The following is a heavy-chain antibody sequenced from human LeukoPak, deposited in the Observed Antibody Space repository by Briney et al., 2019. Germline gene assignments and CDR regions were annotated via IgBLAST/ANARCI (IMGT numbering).Heavy chain of an antibody. V-gene: IGHV3-48*03. CDR3: ATVQVLRFLEWLSDFDY. CDR1: GFTFSSYE. J-gene: IGHJ4*02. D-gene: IGHD3-3*01. Sequence: GGSLRLSCAASGFTFSSYEMNWVRQAPGEGLEWVSYISSSGSTIYYADSVKGRFTISRDNAKNSLYLQMNSLRAEDTAVYYCATVQVLRFLEWLSDFDYWGQGTLVTVSS. CDR2: ISSSGSTI.